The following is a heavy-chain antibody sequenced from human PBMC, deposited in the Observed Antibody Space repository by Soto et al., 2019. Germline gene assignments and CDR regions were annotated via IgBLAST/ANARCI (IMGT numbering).Heavy chain of an antibody. V-gene: IGHV4-59*01. CDR3: ARRYGYSFDY. Sequence: SETLSLTCTVSGGSIRSYYWSWIRQPPGKGLKWIGYIYYSGSTNYNPSLKSRVTISVDTSKNQFSLKLSSVTAADTAVYYCARRYGYSFDYWGQGTLVTVS. D-gene: IGHD5-18*01. CDR2: IYYSGST. J-gene: IGHJ4*02. CDR1: GGSIRSYY.